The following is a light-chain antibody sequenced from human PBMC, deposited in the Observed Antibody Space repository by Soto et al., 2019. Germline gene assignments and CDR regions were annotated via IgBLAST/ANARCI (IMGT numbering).Light chain of an antibody. CDR2: DAS. V-gene: IGKV1-5*01. Sequence: DIQMTQSPSTLSASIGDRVTITCRASQSISDWLAWYQQKPGKAPKLLIFDASSLESGVPSRFSGSGSGTEFTLTISSLRPDDFATYYCQHYNSYPWTFGQGTKVDI. CDR1: QSISDW. J-gene: IGKJ1*01. CDR3: QHYNSYPWT.